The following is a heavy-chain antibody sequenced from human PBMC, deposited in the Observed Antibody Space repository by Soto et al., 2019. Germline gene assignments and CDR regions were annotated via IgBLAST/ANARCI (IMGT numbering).Heavy chain of an antibody. J-gene: IGHJ3*02. CDR2: IYYSGST. Sequence: QVQLQEADTGPVKASQTLSLTCTVSGGSVSSGAYYWTWIRQRPGKGLGWIGYIYYSGSTYYSPSLRVRISISLDTSKNQFSVGLSSVTAADTAMYYCGMARLRAVYAFDIWGQGTMVTVSS. CDR1: GGSVSSGAYY. CDR3: GMARLRAVYAFDI. D-gene: IGHD5-12*01. V-gene: IGHV4-31*03.